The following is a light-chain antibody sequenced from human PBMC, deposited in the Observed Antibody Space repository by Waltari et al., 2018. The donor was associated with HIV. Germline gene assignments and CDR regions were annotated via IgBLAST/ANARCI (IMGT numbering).Light chain of an antibody. J-gene: IGKJ3*01. CDR1: QSISVY. CDR2: AAS. Sequence: DIQMTQSPPSLSASLGDRVIITCRASQSISVYLNWYQQKPGRAPKLLIYAASSLHTGVPPRFSASGSGTEFTLTINRLQPEDVATYYCQQSFSGLTFGPGTKVDV. V-gene: IGKV1-39*01. CDR3: QQSFSGLT.